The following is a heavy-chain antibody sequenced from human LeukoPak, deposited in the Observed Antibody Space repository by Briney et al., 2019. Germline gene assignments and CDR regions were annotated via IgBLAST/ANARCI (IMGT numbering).Heavy chain of an antibody. D-gene: IGHD5-12*01. V-gene: IGHV3-30*02. J-gene: IGHJ4*02. CDR3: AKEKPVSGYYPVDY. CDR1: EITFSSYG. Sequence: GGPLRLSCAASEITFSSYGMHWVRKAPGKGLGWVAFIRYDGSNKYYADSVKGRFTISRDNSKNTLYLQMNSLRAEDTAVYYCAKEKPVSGYYPVDYWGQGTLVTVSS. CDR2: IRYDGSNK.